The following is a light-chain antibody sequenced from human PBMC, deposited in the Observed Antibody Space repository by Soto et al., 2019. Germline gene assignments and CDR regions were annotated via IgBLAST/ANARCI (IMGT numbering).Light chain of an antibody. V-gene: IGLV1-40*01. CDR2: GNS. CDR1: SSNIVAGYD. CDR3: QSYDSSLSGWV. Sequence: QSVLTQPPSVSGAPGQRVTISCTGSSSNIVAGYDVHWYQQLPGTAPKLLIYGNSNRPSGVADRFSGSKSGASASLAITGLQADDEADYYCQSYDSSLSGWVFGGGTKLTVL. J-gene: IGLJ3*02.